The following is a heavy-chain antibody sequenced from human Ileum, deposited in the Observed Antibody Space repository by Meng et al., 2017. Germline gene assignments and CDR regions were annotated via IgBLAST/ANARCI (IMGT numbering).Heavy chain of an antibody. Sequence: GESLKISCKGSGYSFTNYWIGWVRQMPGKGLEWIGFIYPGDSDSRYSPSFQGQVTISADKSISTAYLQWSSLKASDTAMYYCARQGSSWYYFSYWGQGTLVTVSS. CDR2: IYPGDSDS. CDR3: ARQGSSWYYFSY. J-gene: IGHJ4*02. CDR1: GYSFTNYW. D-gene: IGHD6-13*01. V-gene: IGHV5-51*01.